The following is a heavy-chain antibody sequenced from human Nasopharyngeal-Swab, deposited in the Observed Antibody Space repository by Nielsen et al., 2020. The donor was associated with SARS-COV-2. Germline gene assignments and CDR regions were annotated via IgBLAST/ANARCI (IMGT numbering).Heavy chain of an antibody. Sequence: TLSLTCTVSGGSISSYYWSWIRQPPGQGLEWIGYIYYSGSTNYNPSLKSRVTISVDTSKNQFSLKLSSVTAADTAVYYCARVGTYYYDSSGYYPTPSFDYWGQGTLVTVSS. CDR3: ARVGTYYYDSSGYYPTPSFDY. D-gene: IGHD3-22*01. CDR1: GGSISSYY. V-gene: IGHV4-59*01. J-gene: IGHJ4*02. CDR2: IYYSGST.